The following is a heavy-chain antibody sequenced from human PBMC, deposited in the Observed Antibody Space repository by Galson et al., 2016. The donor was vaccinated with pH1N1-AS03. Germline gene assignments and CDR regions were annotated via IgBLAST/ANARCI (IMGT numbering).Heavy chain of an antibody. CDR3: VTGNQNYFDY. J-gene: IGHJ4*02. CDR2: IWNDGSLK. D-gene: IGHD2-8*02. Sequence: SLRLSCAESGFTFRTFGMHWVRQAPGKGLEWVAVIWNDGSLKKYGDSVKGRFIISRDNSNNTVSLEMSSLRAEDTAVYYCVTGNQNYFDYWGQGTLVTVSS. V-gene: IGHV3-33*01. CDR1: GFTFRTFG.